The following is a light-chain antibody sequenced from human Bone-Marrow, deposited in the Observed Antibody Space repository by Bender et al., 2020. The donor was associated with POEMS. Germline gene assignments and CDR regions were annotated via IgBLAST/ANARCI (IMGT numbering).Light chain of an antibody. CDR2: NSD. CDR1: ASDRGTTP. Sequence: QSVLTQPPSASATPGQRVTISCSRSASDRGTTPINWYQHLPGTAPKPIIYNSDQRPAGVPDRFSGSMSGASASLVISGLHSEDEAEYYCVAWDDTLNGWVFGGGTKLTVL. V-gene: IGLV1-44*01. J-gene: IGLJ2*01. CDR3: VAWDDTLNGWV.